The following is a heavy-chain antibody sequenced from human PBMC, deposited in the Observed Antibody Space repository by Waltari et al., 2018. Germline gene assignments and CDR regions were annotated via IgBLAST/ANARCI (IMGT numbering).Heavy chain of an antibody. CDR2: MNPNSGNT. J-gene: IGHJ6*02. CDR1: GYSFTSYD. Sequence: QVQLVQSGSELREPGASVKISCQASGYSFTSYDINWVRQATGQGLEWMGWMNPNSGNTGYAQKFQGRVTITRNTSISTAYMELSSLRSEDTAVYYCARDKGGYDLGHYYGMDVWGQGTTVTVSS. D-gene: IGHD5-12*01. V-gene: IGHV1-8*03. CDR3: ARDKGGYDLGHYYGMDV.